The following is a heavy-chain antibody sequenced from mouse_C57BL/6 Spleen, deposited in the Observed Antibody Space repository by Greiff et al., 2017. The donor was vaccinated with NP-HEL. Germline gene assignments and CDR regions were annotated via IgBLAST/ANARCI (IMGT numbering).Heavy chain of an antibody. CDR2: IWSGGST. D-gene: IGHD2-4*01. CDR1: GFSLTSYG. Sequence: VQGVESGPGLVQPSQSLSITCTVSGFSLTSYGVHWVRQSPGKGLEWLGVIWSGGSTDYNAAFISRLSISKDNSKGQVFFKMNSLQADDTAIYYCARNWGLRQGMDYWGQGTSVTVSS. V-gene: IGHV2-2*01. J-gene: IGHJ4*01. CDR3: ARNWGLRQGMDY.